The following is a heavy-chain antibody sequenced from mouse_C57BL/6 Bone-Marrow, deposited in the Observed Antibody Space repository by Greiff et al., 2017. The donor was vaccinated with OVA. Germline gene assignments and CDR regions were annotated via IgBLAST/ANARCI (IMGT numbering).Heavy chain of an antibody. V-gene: IGHV1-15*01. D-gene: IGHD3-3*01. J-gene: IGHJ4*01. Sequence: VKLMESGAELVRPGASVTLSCKASGYTFTDYEMHWVKQTPVHGLEWIGAIDPETGGTAYNQKFKGKAILTADKSSSTAYMELRSLTSEDSAVYYCTRGDPYAMDYWGQGTSVTVSS. CDR2: IDPETGGT. CDR3: TRGDPYAMDY. CDR1: GYTFTDYE.